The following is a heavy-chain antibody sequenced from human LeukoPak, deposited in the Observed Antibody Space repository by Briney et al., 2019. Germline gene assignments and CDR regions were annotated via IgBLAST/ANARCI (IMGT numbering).Heavy chain of an antibody. D-gene: IGHD4-11*01. CDR1: GFTFSSYS. Sequence: GGSLRLSCAASGFTFSSYSMNWVRQAPGKGLEWVSSISSSSSYIYYADSVKGRFTISRDNAKNSLYLQMNSLRAEDTAVYYCARDPAASNYAHDAFDIWGQGTMVTVPS. J-gene: IGHJ3*02. CDR2: ISSSSSYI. V-gene: IGHV3-21*01. CDR3: ARDPAASNYAHDAFDI.